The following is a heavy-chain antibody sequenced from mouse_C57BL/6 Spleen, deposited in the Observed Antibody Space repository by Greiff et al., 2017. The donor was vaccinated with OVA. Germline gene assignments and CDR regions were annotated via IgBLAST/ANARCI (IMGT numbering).Heavy chain of an antibody. CDR2: IWSGGST. V-gene: IGHV2-4*01. Sequence: VQLKESGPGLVQPSQCLSITCTVSGFSFTSYGVHWVRQPPGKGLEWLGVIWSGGSTDYNAAFISRLSISKDNYKSQVFFKMNSLQADDTAIYYCARDGYYGAYWGQGTLVTVSA. J-gene: IGHJ3*01. CDR3: ARDGYYGAY. D-gene: IGHD2-3*01. CDR1: GFSFTSYG.